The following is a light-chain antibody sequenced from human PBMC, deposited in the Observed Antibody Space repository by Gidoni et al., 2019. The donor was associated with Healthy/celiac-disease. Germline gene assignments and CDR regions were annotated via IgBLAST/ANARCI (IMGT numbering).Light chain of an antibody. Sequence: EIVMTQSPLSLPVTPGEPASISCRSSQSLLHSNGYNYLDWYLQKPGQSPQLLIYLGSNRASGVPDRFRGSGSGTDFPLKISRVEAEDVGVYYCMQALQTPFTFGPGTKVDIK. CDR3: MQALQTPFT. V-gene: IGKV2-28*01. CDR2: LGS. J-gene: IGKJ3*01. CDR1: QSLLHSNGYNY.